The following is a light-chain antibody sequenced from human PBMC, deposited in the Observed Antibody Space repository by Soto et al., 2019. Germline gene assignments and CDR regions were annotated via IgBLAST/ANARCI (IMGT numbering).Light chain of an antibody. CDR3: QQYNDWPRCT. J-gene: IGKJ2*02. Sequence: EVVLTQSPGTLSLSPGERATLSCRASQSVSSSDLAWYQQKPGQAPRLLISGASSRATGIPDRFSGSGSGTDFTLTISSLEPEDFAVFYCQQYNDWPRCTFGQGTKLEIK. CDR1: QSVSSSD. V-gene: IGKV3-20*01. CDR2: GAS.